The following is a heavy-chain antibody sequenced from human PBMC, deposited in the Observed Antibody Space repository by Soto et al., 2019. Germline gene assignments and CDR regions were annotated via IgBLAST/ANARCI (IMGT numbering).Heavy chain of an antibody. CDR3: ARGCGRGWFGPSLKWFDP. CDR1: GGSFSGYY. CDR2: INHSGST. V-gene: IGHV4-34*01. D-gene: IGHD3-10*01. Sequence: SETLSLTCAVYGGSFSGYYWSWIRQPPGKGLEWIGEINHSGSTNYNPSLKSRVTISVDTSKNQFSLKLSSVTAADTAVYYCARGCGRGWFGPSLKWFDPWGQGTLVTVSS. J-gene: IGHJ5*02.